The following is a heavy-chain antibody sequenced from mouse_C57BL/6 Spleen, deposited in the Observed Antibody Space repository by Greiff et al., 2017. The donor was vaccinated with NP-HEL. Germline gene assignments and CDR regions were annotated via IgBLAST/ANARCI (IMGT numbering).Heavy chain of an antibody. CDR1: GYTFTSYW. CDR2: IHPNSGST. D-gene: IGHD2-4*01. V-gene: IGHV1-64*01. J-gene: IGHJ2*01. CDR3: AVIYYDYDIDY. Sequence: VQLQQPGAELVKPGASVKLSCKASGYTFTSYWMHWVKQRPGQGLEWIGMIHPNSGSTNYNEKFKSKATLTVDKSSSTAYMQLSSLTSEDSAVYYWAVIYYDYDIDYWGQGTTLTVSS.